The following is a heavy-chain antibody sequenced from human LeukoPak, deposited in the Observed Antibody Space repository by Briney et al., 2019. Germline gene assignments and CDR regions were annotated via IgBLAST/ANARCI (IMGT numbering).Heavy chain of an antibody. CDR3: ARLHYYDSSGYSNAFDI. V-gene: IGHV4-39*01. CDR2: IYYSGST. D-gene: IGHD3-22*01. CDR1: GGSISSSSYY. J-gene: IGHJ3*02. Sequence: PPETLSLTCTVSGGSISSSSYYWGWIRQPPGKGLEWIGSIYYSGSTYYNPSLKSRVTISVDTSKNQFSLKLSSVTAADTAVYYCARLHYYDSSGYSNAFDIWGQGTMVTVSA.